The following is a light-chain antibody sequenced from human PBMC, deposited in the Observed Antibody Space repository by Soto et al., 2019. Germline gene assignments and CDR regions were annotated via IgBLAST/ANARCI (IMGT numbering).Light chain of an antibody. Sequence: DIQMTQSPSTLSASVGDRVTITCRASQSISSWLAWYQQKPGKAPKLLIYDASSLESGVPSRFSGSGSRTEFTLTISSLQPDDFATYYCQQYNSYSPMYTFGQGTKLEIK. CDR1: QSISSW. J-gene: IGKJ2*01. V-gene: IGKV1-5*01. CDR2: DAS. CDR3: QQYNSYSPMYT.